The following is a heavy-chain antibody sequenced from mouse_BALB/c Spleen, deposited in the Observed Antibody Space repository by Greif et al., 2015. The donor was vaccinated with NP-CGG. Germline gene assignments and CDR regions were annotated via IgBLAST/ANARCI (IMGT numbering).Heavy chain of an antibody. CDR2: INPSNGST. Sequence: QVKLQQPGAELVKPGASVKLSCKASGYTFTSYWMHWVKQRPGQGLEWIGEINPSNGSTTYNEKFKSKATLTVYKSSSTAYMQLSSLTSEDSAIYYCAIYDGYYYYAMNSCGQATSFSVSS. CDR1: GYTFTSYW. V-gene: IGHV1S81*02. CDR3: AIYDGYYYYAMNS. J-gene: IGHJ4*01. D-gene: IGHD2-3*01.